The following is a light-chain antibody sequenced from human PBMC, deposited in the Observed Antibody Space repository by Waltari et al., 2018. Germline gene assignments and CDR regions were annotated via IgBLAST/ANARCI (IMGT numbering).Light chain of an antibody. J-gene: IGKJ4*01. CDR3: QQTDSFPLT. Sequence: DIQMTQSPSSVSASVGDRVSISCRASQDVSTWLAWYQQKPGKPPNLLIYGSSTLQSGVPSRFSGSGSGTDFTLTINGLQPEDFASYCCQQTDSFPLTFGGGTKVEIK. CDR2: GSS. CDR1: QDVSTW. V-gene: IGKV1-12*01.